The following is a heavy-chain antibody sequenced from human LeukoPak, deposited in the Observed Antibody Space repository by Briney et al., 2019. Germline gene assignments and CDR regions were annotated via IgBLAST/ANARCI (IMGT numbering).Heavy chain of an antibody. D-gene: IGHD6-19*01. CDR3: AKEIHSSGWYGKGDWFDP. Sequence: PGGSLRLSCAASGFTFSSYAMSWVRQAPGKGLEWVSAISGSGGSTYYADPVKGRFTISRDNSKNTLYLQMNSLRAEDTAVYYCAKEIHSSGWYGKGDWFDPWGQGTLVTVSS. CDR1: GFTFSSYA. V-gene: IGHV3-23*01. CDR2: ISGSGGST. J-gene: IGHJ5*02.